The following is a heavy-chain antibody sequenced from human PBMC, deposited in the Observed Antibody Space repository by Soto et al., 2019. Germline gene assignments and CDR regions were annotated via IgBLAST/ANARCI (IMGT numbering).Heavy chain of an antibody. CDR2: ISGSGGST. CDR1: GFTFSSYA. CDR3: AKGSYGDYFEYYYGMDV. V-gene: IGHV3-23*01. Sequence: GGSLRLSCAASGFTFSSYAMSWVRQAPGKGLEWVSAISGSGGSTYYADSVKGRFTISRDNSKNTLYLQMNSLRAEDTAVYYCAKGSYGDYFEYYYGMDVWGQGTTVTVSS. D-gene: IGHD4-17*01. J-gene: IGHJ6*02.